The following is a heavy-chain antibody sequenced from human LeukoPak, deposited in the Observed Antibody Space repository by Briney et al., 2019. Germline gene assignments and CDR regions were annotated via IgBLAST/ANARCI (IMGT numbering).Heavy chain of an antibody. CDR3: ARGSRYHDWLSPLDS. J-gene: IGHJ4*02. V-gene: IGHV1-8*03. Sequence: ASVKVSCKASGYTFTSYGISWVRQATGQGLEWMGWMNPNSGNTGYAQKFQGRVTITRNTSISTAYMELSSLRSEDTAVFYCARGSRYHDWLSPLDSWGQGTLVTVSS. D-gene: IGHD3-9*01. CDR2: MNPNSGNT. CDR1: GYTFTSYG.